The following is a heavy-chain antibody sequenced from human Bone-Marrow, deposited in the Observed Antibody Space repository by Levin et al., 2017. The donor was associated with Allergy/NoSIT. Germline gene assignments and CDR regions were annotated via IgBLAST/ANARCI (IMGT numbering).Heavy chain of an antibody. V-gene: IGHV3-48*03. CDR1: GFTFRSFE. CDR2: ISSSGSTI. CDR3: AGTVEVNFFDY. J-gene: IGHJ4*02. D-gene: IGHD1-26*01. Sequence: GGSLRLSCAASGFTFRSFEMTRVRQAPGKGLEWVSYISSSGSTIYYADSVKGRFTISRDNSKNALYLQMNSLRVDDTALYYCAGTVEVNFFDYWGQGTLVTVSS.